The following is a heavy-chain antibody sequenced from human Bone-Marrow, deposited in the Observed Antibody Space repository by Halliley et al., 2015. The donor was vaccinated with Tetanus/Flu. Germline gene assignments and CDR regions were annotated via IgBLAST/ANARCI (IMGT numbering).Heavy chain of an antibody. CDR3: ASGRDGYRDAFDI. D-gene: IGHD5-12*01. V-gene: IGHV3-30*04. J-gene: IGHJ3*02. CDR2: ISYDGRNK. CDR1: GFTFSSYA. Sequence: SLRLSCAASGFTFSSYAMHWVRQAPGKGLEWVAVISYDGRNKYYADSVKGRFTISRDNSKNTLYLQMNSLRVEDTALYYCASGRDGYRDAFDIWGQGTMVTVSS.